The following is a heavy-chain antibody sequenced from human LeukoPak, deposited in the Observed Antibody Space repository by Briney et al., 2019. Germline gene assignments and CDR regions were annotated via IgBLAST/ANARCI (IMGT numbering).Heavy chain of an antibody. Sequence: SETLSLTCDVSSGSISGYYWTWIRQPAGKGLDWIGRISATGITYYNPSLESRVTISLDTSNNQFSLKVTSVTAADTAVYYCARGKEMTRISGYYSFDYWGQGTLLSVSS. D-gene: IGHD5-24*01. CDR3: ARGKEMTRISGYYSFDY. CDR1: SGSISGYY. CDR2: ISATGIT. J-gene: IGHJ4*02. V-gene: IGHV4-4*07.